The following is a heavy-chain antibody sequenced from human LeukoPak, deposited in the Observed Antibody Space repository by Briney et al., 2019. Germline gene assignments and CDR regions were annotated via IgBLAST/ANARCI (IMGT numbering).Heavy chain of an antibody. CDR3: AKARPRSSGGGFDY. V-gene: IGHV3-30*02. CDR1: GFTFSSYG. J-gene: IGHJ4*02. Sequence: GGSLRLSCAASGFTFSSYGMHWVRQAPGKGLEWVAFIRYDGSNKYYADSVKGRFTISRDNSKNTLYLQMNSLRAEDTAVYYCAKARPRSSGGGFDYWGQGTLVTVSS. CDR2: IRYDGSNK. D-gene: IGHD6-25*01.